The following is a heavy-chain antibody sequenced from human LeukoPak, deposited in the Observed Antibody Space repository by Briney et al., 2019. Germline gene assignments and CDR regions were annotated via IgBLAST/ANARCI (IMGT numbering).Heavy chain of an antibody. V-gene: IGHV3-21*01. CDR3: ARDPTTFGVVRVFDY. Sequence: PGGSLRLSCAASGFTFSSYSMNWVRQAPGKGLEWVSSISSSSSYIYYADSVKGRFTISRDNAKNSLYLQMNSLRAEGTAVYYCARDPTTFGVVRVFDYWGQGTLVTVSS. J-gene: IGHJ4*02. CDR1: GFTFSSYS. D-gene: IGHD3-3*01. CDR2: ISSSSSYI.